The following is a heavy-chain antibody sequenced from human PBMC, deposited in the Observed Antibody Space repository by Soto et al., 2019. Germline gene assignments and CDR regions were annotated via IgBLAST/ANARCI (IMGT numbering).Heavy chain of an antibody. CDR2: IIPIFGTA. D-gene: IGHD1-26*01. V-gene: IGHV1-69*12. CDR3: AREEVGRPDGEKYDY. Sequence: QVQLVQSGAEVKKPGSSVKVSCKASGGTFSSYAISWVRQAPGQGLEWMGGIIPIFGTANYAQKFQGRVTIXXDXSXXTAYMELSSLRSEDTAVYYCAREEVGRPDGEKYDYWGQGTLVTVSS. J-gene: IGHJ4*02. CDR1: GGTFSSYA.